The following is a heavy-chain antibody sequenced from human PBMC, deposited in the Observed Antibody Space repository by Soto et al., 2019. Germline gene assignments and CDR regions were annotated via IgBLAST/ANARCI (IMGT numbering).Heavy chain of an antibody. D-gene: IGHD7-27*01. J-gene: IGHJ4*02. Sequence: ASVKVSCKASGYTFSSYAMHWVRQAPGQRLEWMGWINAGYGNTKSSQKFQDRVTISRDTSASTAYMELTSLRSEDTAVYYCARDTGDGTFDYWGQGTLVTVSS. CDR3: ARDTGDGTFDY. V-gene: IGHV1-3*01. CDR1: GYTFSSYA. CDR2: INAGYGNT.